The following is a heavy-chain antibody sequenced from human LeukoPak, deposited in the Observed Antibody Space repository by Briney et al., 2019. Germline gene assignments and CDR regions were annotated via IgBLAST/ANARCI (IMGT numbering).Heavy chain of an antibody. CDR3: ARDRHYDSSVFNP. J-gene: IGHJ5*02. CDR1: GFTFSSYG. Sequence: GGSLRLSCAASGFTFSSYGMNWVRQAPGKGLEWVSYISRSSSTIYYADSVKGRFTISRDNAKNSLYLQMNSLRAEDTAVYYCARDRHYDSSVFNPWGQGTLVTVSS. V-gene: IGHV3-48*01. D-gene: IGHD3-22*01. CDR2: ISRSSSTI.